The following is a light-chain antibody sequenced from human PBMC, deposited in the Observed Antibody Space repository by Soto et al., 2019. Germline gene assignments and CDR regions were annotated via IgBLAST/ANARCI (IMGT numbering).Light chain of an antibody. CDR3: QQYNNGPYT. V-gene: IGKV3-15*01. J-gene: IGKJ2*01. Sequence: EIVLTHSPATLSVSPGERATLSCRARQSVGSNLAWYQQRPGQPPRLLIYDASTRATDIPARFSGGGSGTEFTLTISSLQSEEFAVYYCQQYNNGPYTFGQGTKLQIK. CDR2: DAS. CDR1: QSVGSN.